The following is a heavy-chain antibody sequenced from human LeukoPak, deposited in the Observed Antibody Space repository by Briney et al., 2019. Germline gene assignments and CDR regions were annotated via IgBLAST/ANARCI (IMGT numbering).Heavy chain of an antibody. Sequence: SETLSLTCGIYSGSFSGYYWSWIRQPPGKGLEWIGEINHSGSTNYNPSLKSRVTISVDTSKNQFSLKLSSVTAADTAVYYCARGLSAVVYWGQGTLVTVSS. CDR2: INHSGST. V-gene: IGHV4-34*01. CDR1: SGSFSGYY. D-gene: IGHD3-16*02. CDR3: ARGLSAVVY. J-gene: IGHJ4*02.